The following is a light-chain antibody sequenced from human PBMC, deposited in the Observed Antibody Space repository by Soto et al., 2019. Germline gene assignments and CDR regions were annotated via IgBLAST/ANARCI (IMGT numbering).Light chain of an antibody. J-gene: IGLJ1*01. CDR2: EVS. Sequence: QSALIQPASVSGSPGQSITISCTGTSSDVGGYKYVSWYQQHPGKAPKLIIYEVSNRPSGVSNRFSGSKSGNTASLTISGLQAEDEADYYCSSYTSSIPYVFGTGTKVTVL. CDR3: SSYTSSIPYV. CDR1: SSDVGGYKY. V-gene: IGLV2-14*01.